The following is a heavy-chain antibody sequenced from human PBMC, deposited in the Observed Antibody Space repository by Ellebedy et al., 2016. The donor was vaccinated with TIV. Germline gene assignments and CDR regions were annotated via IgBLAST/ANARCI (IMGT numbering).Heavy chain of an antibody. D-gene: IGHD3-22*01. CDR1: GHTFTGYY. V-gene: IGHV1-2*02. Sequence: ASVKVSCKASGHTFTGYYIHWVRQTPGQGLEWMGWIIPGSGDTNYAQRFQGRVTMTRDTSISTAYLDLRSDDTAVYFCARGAGSSGYYSFDYWGQGTLVIVSS. CDR2: IIPGSGDT. CDR3: ARGAGSSGYYSFDY. J-gene: IGHJ4*02.